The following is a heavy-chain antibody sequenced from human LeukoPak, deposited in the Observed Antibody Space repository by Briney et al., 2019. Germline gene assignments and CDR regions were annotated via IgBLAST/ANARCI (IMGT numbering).Heavy chain of an antibody. V-gene: IGHV3-30*02. CDR2: IQFDGSKK. CDR1: GLRFSGYG. Sequence: GGSLRLSCTTSGLRFSGYGFHWVRQAPGKWLQWVSFIQFDGSKKYYGDSLRGRFTISRENSRNTVFLQMSSLGPEDTAIYYCAKELMYYGSGSELDSWGQGTLVTVSS. D-gene: IGHD3-10*01. J-gene: IGHJ4*02. CDR3: AKELMYYGSGSELDS.